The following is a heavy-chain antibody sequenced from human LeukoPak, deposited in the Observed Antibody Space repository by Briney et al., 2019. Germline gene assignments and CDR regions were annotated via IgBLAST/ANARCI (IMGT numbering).Heavy chain of an antibody. D-gene: IGHD3-10*01. Sequence: GGSLRLSCAASGFSFSSNSMNWVRQAPGKGLEWVSSISSASSYIYYADSVTGRFTISRDNAKNSLYLQMNSLRAEDTAVYYCARESYGSGCYTLYYWGQGTLVTVSS. J-gene: IGHJ4*02. CDR1: GFSFSSNS. CDR2: ISSASSYI. CDR3: ARESYGSGCYTLYY. V-gene: IGHV3-21*01.